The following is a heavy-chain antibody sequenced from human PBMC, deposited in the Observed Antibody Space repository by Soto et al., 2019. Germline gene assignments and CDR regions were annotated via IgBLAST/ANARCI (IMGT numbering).Heavy chain of an antibody. D-gene: IGHD6-6*01. J-gene: IGHJ4*02. CDR1: GFTFSGSA. CDR2: IRSKANSYAT. Sequence: GGSLRLSCAASGFTFSGSAMHWVRQASGKGLEWVGRIRSKANSYATAYAASVKGRFTISRDDSKNTAYLQMNSLKTEDTAVYYCQMSSGSSSFVDYWGQGTLVTVSS. V-gene: IGHV3-73*01. CDR3: QMSSGSSSFVDY.